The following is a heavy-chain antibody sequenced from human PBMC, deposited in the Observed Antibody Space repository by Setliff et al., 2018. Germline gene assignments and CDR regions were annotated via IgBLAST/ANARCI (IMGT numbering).Heavy chain of an antibody. CDR1: GYTFTGYS. V-gene: IGHV1-2*02. CDR2: ITPNSGGT. J-gene: IGHJ4*02. Sequence: ASVKVSCKASGYTFTGYSIHWVRQAPGQGLEWMGWITPNSGGTNYAQKFKRRVTMTRDTSITTVHMELRRLTSDDTAIYYCARVGVPSGYWYYLDYWGQGTQVTVSS. CDR3: ARVGVPSGYWYYLDY. D-gene: IGHD3-22*01.